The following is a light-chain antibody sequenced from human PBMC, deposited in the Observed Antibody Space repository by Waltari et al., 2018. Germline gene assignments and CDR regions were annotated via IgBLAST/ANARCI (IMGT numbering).Light chain of an antibody. CDR3: QQRNS. Sequence: EIVLTQSPATLSLSPGERATLSFMASQSVSSYLAWYQPRPGQAPSLVIYDASNRAPAIPARFSGSGSATDFTLSISGLEPEDFAVYYCQQRNSFGGGTKVEI. V-gene: IGKV3-11*01. J-gene: IGKJ4*01. CDR1: QSVSSY. CDR2: DAS.